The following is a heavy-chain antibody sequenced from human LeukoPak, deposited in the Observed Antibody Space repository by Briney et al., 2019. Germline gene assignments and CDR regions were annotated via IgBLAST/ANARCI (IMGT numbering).Heavy chain of an antibody. CDR3: ATSKQYSSTYDAFDI. D-gene: IGHD6-13*01. J-gene: IGHJ3*02. CDR2: FDPEDGET. CDR1: GYTLTELS. Sequence: ASVKVSCKVSGYTLTELSMHWVRQAPGKGLEWMGGFDPEDGETIYAQKFQGRVTMTEDTSTDTAYMELSSLRSEDTAVYYCATSKQYSSTYDAFDIWGQGTMVTVSS. V-gene: IGHV1-24*01.